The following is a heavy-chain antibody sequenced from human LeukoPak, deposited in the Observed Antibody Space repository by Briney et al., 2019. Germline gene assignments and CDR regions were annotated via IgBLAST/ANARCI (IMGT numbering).Heavy chain of an antibody. D-gene: IGHD2-8*01. CDR1: GGSISSSSYY. Sequence: SETLSLTCTVSGGSISSSSYYWGWIRQPPGKGLEWIGSIYYSGSTYYNPSLKRRVTISVDASKNQFSLKLSSVTAADTAVYYCAYGTNSAADYWGQGTLVTVSS. J-gene: IGHJ4*02. CDR2: IYYSGST. CDR3: AYGTNSAADY. V-gene: IGHV4-39*01.